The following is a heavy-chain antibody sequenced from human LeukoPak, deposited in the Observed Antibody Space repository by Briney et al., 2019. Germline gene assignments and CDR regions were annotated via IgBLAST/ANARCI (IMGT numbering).Heavy chain of an antibody. CDR2: IYSGGST. J-gene: IGHJ4*02. CDR3: ARGRGSYYFDY. D-gene: IGHD1-26*01. V-gene: IGHV3-53*01. Sequence: GGSLRLSCAASGFTVSTNYMSWVRQAPGRGLEWVSVIYSGGSTYYADSVKGRFTISRDNSKNTLYLQMNSLRAEDTAVYYCARGRGSYYFDYWGQGTLVTVSS. CDR1: GFTVSTNY.